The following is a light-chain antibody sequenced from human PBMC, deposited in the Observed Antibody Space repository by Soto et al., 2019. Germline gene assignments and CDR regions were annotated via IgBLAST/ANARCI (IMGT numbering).Light chain of an antibody. Sequence: DIQITQSPSSLSASVGDRVTITCQASQDMKNYLSWYQQKPGKAPKLLIYDASYLETGVPSRFIGSGSGTDFTFTISSLQPEDIARYFCQQYDDLPLTFGGGTKVDIK. J-gene: IGKJ4*01. CDR3: QQYDDLPLT. CDR1: QDMKNY. V-gene: IGKV1-33*01. CDR2: DAS.